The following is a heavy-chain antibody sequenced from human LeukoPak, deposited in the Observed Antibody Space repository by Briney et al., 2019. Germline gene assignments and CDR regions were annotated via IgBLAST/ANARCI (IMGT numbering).Heavy chain of an antibody. D-gene: IGHD3-10*02. CDR2: ISSSGSTI. CDR3: AELGITMIGGV. CDR1: GFTFSSYE. V-gene: IGHV3-48*03. J-gene: IGHJ6*04. Sequence: GGSLRLSCAASGFTFSSYEMNWVRQAPGKGLEWVSYISSSGSTIYYADCVKGRFTISRENAKHSLYLQKNSLRAEDTAIYYCAELGITMIGGVWGKGTTVTNSS.